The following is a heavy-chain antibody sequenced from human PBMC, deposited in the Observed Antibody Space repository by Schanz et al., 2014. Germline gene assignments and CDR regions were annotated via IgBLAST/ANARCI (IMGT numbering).Heavy chain of an antibody. CDR2: ISTTGSTI. CDR3: ARKMKVGVYGGKGHESHAI. Sequence: EVQLVQSGGGLVQPGGSLRLSCAASGFTFSSHWMHWVRQAPGQGLEWVSCISTTGSTIYYEDSVRGRFTISRDNAKNSPYLQRIDLRAEKSAVDYCARKMKVGVYGGKGHESHAIWGQGTMV. D-gene: IGHD3-22*01. J-gene: IGHJ3*02. V-gene: IGHV3-48*01. CDR1: GFTFSSHW.